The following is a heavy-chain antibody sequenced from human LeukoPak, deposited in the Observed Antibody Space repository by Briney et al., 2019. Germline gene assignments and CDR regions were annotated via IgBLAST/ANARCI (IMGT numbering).Heavy chain of an antibody. CDR2: INHSGST. CDR1: GGSFSGYY. Sequence: SETLSLTCTVYGGSFSGYYWSWIRQPPGKGLEWIGEINHSGSTNYNPSLKSRVTISVDTSKNQFSLKLSSVTAADTAVYYCARHLLNDEDYWGQGTLVTVSS. V-gene: IGHV4-34*01. CDR3: ARHLLNDEDY. D-gene: IGHD1-1*01. J-gene: IGHJ4*02.